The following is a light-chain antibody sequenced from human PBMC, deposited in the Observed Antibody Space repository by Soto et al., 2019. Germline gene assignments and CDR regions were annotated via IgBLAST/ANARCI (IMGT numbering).Light chain of an antibody. CDR3: QQYNSYPYT. V-gene: IGKV1-5*01. Sequence: DIQMTQSPSTLSASVGDRVTITCRASQSLNNWSAWYQQKPGKAPKLLIFDASSLPSGVPSRFSGSGSGTEFTLTISSLQPDDFATYYCQQYNSYPYTFGQGTKLEI. J-gene: IGKJ2*01. CDR2: DAS. CDR1: QSLNNW.